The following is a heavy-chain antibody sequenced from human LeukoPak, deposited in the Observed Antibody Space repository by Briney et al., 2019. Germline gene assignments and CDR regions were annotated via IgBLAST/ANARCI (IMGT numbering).Heavy chain of an antibody. CDR2: INPNSGGT. D-gene: IGHD6-19*01. Sequence: GASVKVSCKASGYTFTGYYMHWVRQAPGQGLEWMGWINPNSGGTNYAQKFQGRVTMTRDTSISTAYMELSSLRSEDTAVYYCARGRYLTGYSSGWGLHRGDYYYYGMDVWGQGTTVTVSS. CDR1: GYTFTGYY. CDR3: ARGRYLTGYSSGWGLHRGDYYYYGMDV. J-gene: IGHJ6*02. V-gene: IGHV1-2*02.